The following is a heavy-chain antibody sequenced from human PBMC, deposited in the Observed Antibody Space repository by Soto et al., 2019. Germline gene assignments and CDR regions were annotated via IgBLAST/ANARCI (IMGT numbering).Heavy chain of an antibody. D-gene: IGHD2-21*02. CDR1: GGSIRSYY. CDR2: LYNSGST. Sequence: QVRLQESGPGLVKPSETLSLTCTVSGGSIRSYYWSWIRQAPGKGLEWIGYLYNSGSTVYNPSLESRVTISVDTSKNQFSLKLNSVIAADTAVYYCARDLWGYCGTDCYPLDVWGQGTTVTVSS. V-gene: IGHV4-59*01. J-gene: IGHJ6*02. CDR3: ARDLWGYCGTDCYPLDV.